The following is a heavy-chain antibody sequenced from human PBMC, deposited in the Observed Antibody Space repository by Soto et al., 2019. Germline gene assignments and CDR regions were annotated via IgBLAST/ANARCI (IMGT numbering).Heavy chain of an antibody. J-gene: IGHJ5*02. CDR3: ARDGKYYDFWSGYYTLGNWFDP. CDR1: GFTFSSYG. V-gene: IGHV3-33*01. D-gene: IGHD3-3*01. CDR2: IWYDGSNK. Sequence: QVQLVESGGGVVQPGRSLRLSCAASGFTFSSYGMHWVRQAPGKGLAWVAVIWYDGSNKYYADSVKGRFTISRDNSKNTLYLKMNSLRAEDTAVYYCARDGKYYDFWSGYYTLGNWFDPWGQGTLVTVSS.